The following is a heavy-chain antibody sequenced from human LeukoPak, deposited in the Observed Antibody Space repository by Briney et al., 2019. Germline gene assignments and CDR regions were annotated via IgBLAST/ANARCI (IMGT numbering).Heavy chain of an antibody. CDR1: GFTFSNYG. D-gene: IGHD3-3*01. J-gene: IGHJ6*03. Sequence: PGRSLRLSCAASGFTFSNYGMHWVRQAPGKGLEWVALIYYDARAKYSADSVRGRFTISRDNSQNTVFLQMNSLRAEDTAVYYCARVKPEWLLDYYYYMDVWGKGTTVTVSS. CDR2: IYYDARAK. V-gene: IGHV3-33*01. CDR3: ARVKPEWLLDYYYYMDV.